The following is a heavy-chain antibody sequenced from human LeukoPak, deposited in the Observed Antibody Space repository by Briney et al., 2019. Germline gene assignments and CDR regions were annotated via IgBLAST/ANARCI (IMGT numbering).Heavy chain of an antibody. Sequence: PSETLSLTCAVYGGSFSGYYWSWIRQPPGKGLEWIGEINHSGSTNYNPSLKSRVTISVDTSKNQFSLKLSSVTAADTAVYYCARKYNWNRYWLDPWGQGTLVTVSS. D-gene: IGHD1-20*01. CDR1: GGSFSGYY. CDR3: ARKYNWNRYWLDP. V-gene: IGHV4-34*01. J-gene: IGHJ5*02. CDR2: INHSGST.